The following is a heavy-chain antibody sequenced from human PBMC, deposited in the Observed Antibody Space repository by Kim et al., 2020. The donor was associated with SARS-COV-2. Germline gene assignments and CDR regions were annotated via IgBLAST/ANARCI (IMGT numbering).Heavy chain of an antibody. D-gene: IGHD3-10*01. CDR2: IYSGGST. J-gene: IGHJ5*02. Sequence: GGSLRLPCAASGFTVSSNYMSWVRQAPGKGLEWVSVIYSGGSTYYADSVKGRFTISRDNSKNTLYLQMNSLRAEDTAVYYCARVGSATYNWFDPWGQGTLVTVSS. CDR3: ARVGSATYNWFDP. CDR1: GFTVSSNY. V-gene: IGHV3-53*01.